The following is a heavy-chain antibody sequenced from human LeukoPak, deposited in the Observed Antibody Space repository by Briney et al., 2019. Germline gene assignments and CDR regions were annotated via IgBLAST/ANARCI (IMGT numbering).Heavy chain of an antibody. CDR2: IYSGGST. D-gene: IGHD6-13*01. CDR3: AKAQIAAADSYYFDY. CDR1: GFTVSSNY. V-gene: IGHV3-53*01. Sequence: PGGSLRLSCAASGFTVSSNYMSWVRQAPGKGLEWVSVIYSGGSTYYADSVKGRFTISRDNSKNTLYLQMNSLRAEDTAVYYCAKAQIAAADSYYFDYWGQGTLVTVSS. J-gene: IGHJ4*02.